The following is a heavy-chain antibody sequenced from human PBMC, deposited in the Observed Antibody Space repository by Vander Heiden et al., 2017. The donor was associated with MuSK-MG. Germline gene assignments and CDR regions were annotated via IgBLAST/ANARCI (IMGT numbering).Heavy chain of an antibody. CDR3: ARVSSTSSQFRWFDP. J-gene: IGHJ5*02. V-gene: IGHV1-18*01. D-gene: IGHD2-2*01. CDR2: ISAYNGNT. CDR1: GYTFTSNG. Sequence: QVQLVQSGAEVKKPGAAVKVSCKASGYTFTSNGISWVRQAPGQGLEWMGWISAYNGNTNYAQKLQVRVTMTTDTSTSTAYMELRSLGSYDTAVYYCARVSSTSSQFRWFDPWGQGTLVTVSS.